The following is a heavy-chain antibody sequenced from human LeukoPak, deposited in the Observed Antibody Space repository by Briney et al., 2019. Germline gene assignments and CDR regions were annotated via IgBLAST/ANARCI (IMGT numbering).Heavy chain of an antibody. CDR2: IYYSGST. CDR3: ARTRGSDYYIDAFDI. Sequence: SETLSLTCTVSGGSISSYYWSWIRQPPGTGLEWIGYIYYSGSTNYNPSLKSRVTISVDTSKNQFSLKLSSVTAADTAVYYCARTRGSDYYIDAFDIWGQGTMVTVSS. D-gene: IGHD3-22*01. J-gene: IGHJ3*02. CDR1: GGSISSYY. V-gene: IGHV4-59*08.